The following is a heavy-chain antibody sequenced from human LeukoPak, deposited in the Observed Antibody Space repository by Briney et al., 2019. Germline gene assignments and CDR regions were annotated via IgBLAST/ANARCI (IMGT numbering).Heavy chain of an antibody. J-gene: IGHJ6*02. D-gene: IGHD3-10*01. V-gene: IGHV3-30*18. Sequence: QAGGSLRLSCEASGFTFSRYAMHWVRQAPGKRLEWVALILSDGTDEYYGDSVKGRFTISRDNSKNTLYLQMNSLRAEDTAIYYCAKTFDPYSYASDGLDVWGQGTTVTVSS. CDR3: AKTFDPYSYASDGLDV. CDR2: ILSDGTDE. CDR1: GFTFSRYA.